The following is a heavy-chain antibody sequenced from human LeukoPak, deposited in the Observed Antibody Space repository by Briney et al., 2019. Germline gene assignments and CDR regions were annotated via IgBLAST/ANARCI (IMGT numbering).Heavy chain of an antibody. V-gene: IGHV1-24*01. D-gene: IGHD3-3*01. CDR2: FDPEDGET. CDR1: GYTFTGYY. J-gene: IGHJ4*02. Sequence: GASVKVSCKTSGYTFTGYYMHWVRQAPGKGLEWMGGFDPEDGETIYAQKFQGRVTMTEDTSTDTAYMELSSLRSEDTAVYYCVNFGVVTFFDYWGQGTLVTVSS. CDR3: VNFGVVTFFDY.